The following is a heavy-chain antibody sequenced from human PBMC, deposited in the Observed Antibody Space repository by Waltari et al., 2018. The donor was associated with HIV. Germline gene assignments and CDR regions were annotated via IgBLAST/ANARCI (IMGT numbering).Heavy chain of an antibody. CDR1: GFTFSTYN. V-gene: IGHV3-21*03. CDR2: ISSVFSYI. CDR3: AGGGYDYAWGTYRPFDY. J-gene: IGHJ4*02. D-gene: IGHD3-16*02. Sequence: EVQLVESGGGLVKPGGSLRLSCAASGFTFSTYNMNWVRQAPGKGLEWVSSISSVFSYIYYPDSLKGRFTISRYNAKNSLYLQMNSLRAEDRAVYYCAGGGYDYAWGTYRPFDYWGQGTLVTVSS.